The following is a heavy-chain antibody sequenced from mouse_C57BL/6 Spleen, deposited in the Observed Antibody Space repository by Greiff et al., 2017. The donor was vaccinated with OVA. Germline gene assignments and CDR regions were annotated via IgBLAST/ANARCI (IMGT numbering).Heavy chain of an antibody. J-gene: IGHJ1*03. D-gene: IGHD3-1*01. CDR2: IDPSDSYT. Sequence: VQLQQPGAELVMPGASVKLSCKASGYTFTSYWMHWVKQRPGQGLEWIGEIDPSDSYTNYNQKFKGKSTLTVDKSSSTAYMQLSSLTSEDSAVYYCARFGVYWYFDVWGTGTTVTVSS. CDR1: GYTFTSYW. V-gene: IGHV1-69*01. CDR3: ARFGVYWYFDV.